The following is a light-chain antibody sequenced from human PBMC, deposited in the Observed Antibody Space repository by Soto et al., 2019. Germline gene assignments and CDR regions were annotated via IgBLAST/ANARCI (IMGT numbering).Light chain of an antibody. J-gene: IGKJ1*01. CDR1: QNVLYSSNNKNY. CDR3: QQYYTIPPA. CDR2: WAS. Sequence: DIVMTQSPDSLAVSLGERATINCKSSQNVLYSSNNKNYLAWYQQKLGQTPKLLIYWASTRQSGVPDRFSGSGSGTDFTLTISSLQAEDVAVYYCQQYYTIPPAFGQGTKVDIK. V-gene: IGKV4-1*01.